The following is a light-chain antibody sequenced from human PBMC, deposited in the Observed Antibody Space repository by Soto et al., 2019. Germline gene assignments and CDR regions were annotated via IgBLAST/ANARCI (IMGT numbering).Light chain of an antibody. CDR2: KVS. CDR1: QSLAYSDGNTY. J-gene: IGKJ2*01. Sequence: DVVMTQSPLSLPVTLGQPASISCRSSQSLAYSDGNTYLNWFQQRPGQSPRRLIYKVSNRDAGVPDRCSGSGSGADFTLKISRVEAEDVGVYYCMQGTHWPPYTFGQVTKLEIK. CDR3: MQGTHWPPYT. V-gene: IGKV2-30*01.